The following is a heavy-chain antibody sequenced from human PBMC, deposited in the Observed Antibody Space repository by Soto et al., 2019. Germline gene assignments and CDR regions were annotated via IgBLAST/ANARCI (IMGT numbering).Heavy chain of an antibody. D-gene: IGHD2-15*01. CDR2: IYYSGST. CDR3: ARRARAAATDWWFDP. V-gene: IGHV4-39*01. J-gene: IGHJ5*02. Sequence: QLQLQESGPGLVKPSETLSLTCTVSGGSISSSSFHWGWIRQPPGKGLEWIGSIYYSGSTYYSPSLTSPVPVSGYPSRNQYSLTLSSGTAADTAVHYGARRARAAATDWWFDPWGQGTLVTVSS. CDR1: GGSISSSSFH.